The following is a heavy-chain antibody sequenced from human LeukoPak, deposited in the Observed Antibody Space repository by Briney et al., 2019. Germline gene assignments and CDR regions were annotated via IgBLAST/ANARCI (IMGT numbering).Heavy chain of an antibody. CDR2: ISGSGGST. Sequence: GGSLRLSCAASGFTFSSYAMSWVRQAPGKGLEWVSAISGSGGSTYYADSVKGRFTISRDNSKNTLYLQMNSLRAEDTAVYYCAKGYCSSTSCPGGDYWGQGTLVTASS. J-gene: IGHJ4*02. CDR1: GFTFSSYA. D-gene: IGHD2-2*01. V-gene: IGHV3-23*01. CDR3: AKGYCSSTSCPGGDY.